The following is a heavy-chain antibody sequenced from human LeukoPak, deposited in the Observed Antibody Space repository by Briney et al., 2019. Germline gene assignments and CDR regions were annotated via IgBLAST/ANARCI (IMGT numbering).Heavy chain of an antibody. CDR1: GGSISSSNW. J-gene: IGHJ5*02. D-gene: IGHD2-2*01. Sequence: PSGTLSFTCAVSGGSISSSNWWSWVRQPPGKGLERIGEIYHSGSTNYNPSLKSRFTISVDKSKNQFSLKLSSVTAADTAVYYCARTPPYCSSTSCPPKADWFDPWGQGTLVTVSS. V-gene: IGHV4-4*02. CDR2: IYHSGST. CDR3: ARTPPYCSSTSCPPKADWFDP.